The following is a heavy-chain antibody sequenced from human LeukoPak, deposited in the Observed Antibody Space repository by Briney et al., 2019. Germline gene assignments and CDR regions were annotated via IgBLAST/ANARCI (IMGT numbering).Heavy chain of an antibody. Sequence: SETLSLTCTVSGGSISSYYWTWIRQPPGKGLEWIGYIYYSGSTNYNPSLKSRVTISVDTSKNQFSLKLSSVTAADTAVYYCARQGRGYGGNADHWGQGTLVTVSS. D-gene: IGHD4-23*01. CDR2: IYYSGST. J-gene: IGHJ5*02. V-gene: IGHV4-59*08. CDR3: ARQGRGYGGNADH. CDR1: GGSISSYY.